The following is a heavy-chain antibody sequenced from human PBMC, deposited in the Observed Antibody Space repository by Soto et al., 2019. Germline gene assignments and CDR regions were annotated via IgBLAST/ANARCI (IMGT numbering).Heavy chain of an antibody. J-gene: IGHJ4*02. CDR3: ARDIHYDGSPYYHALDD. V-gene: IGHV3-48*02. D-gene: IGHD3-22*01. CDR2: ISSGSSAI. Sequence: GGSLRLSCAASGFTFSTYSMNWVRQAPGKGLEWVSYISSGSSAIYYADSVKGRFTISRDNAKNSLYLHMNSLRDEDTSVYYCARDIHYDGSPYYHALDDWGQGALVTVSS. CDR1: GFTFSTYS.